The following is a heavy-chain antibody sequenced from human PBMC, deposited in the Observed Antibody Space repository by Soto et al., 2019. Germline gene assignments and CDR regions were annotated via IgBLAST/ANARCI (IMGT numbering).Heavy chain of an antibody. CDR2: IYSGGST. D-gene: IGHD2-2*01. J-gene: IGHJ4*02. Sequence: PGGSLRLSCAASGFTVSSNYMNWVRQAPGKGLEWVSIIYSGGSTYYADSVRDRFTISRDNSKNTLYLQMNSLRAEDTAVYYCARDRCTSSSCQGRFDYWGQGTRVTVS. V-gene: IGHV3-66*01. CDR1: GFTVSSNY. CDR3: ARDRCTSSSCQGRFDY.